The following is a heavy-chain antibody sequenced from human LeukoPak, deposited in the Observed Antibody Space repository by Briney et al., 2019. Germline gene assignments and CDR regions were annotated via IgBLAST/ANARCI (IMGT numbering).Heavy chain of an antibody. V-gene: IGHV4-30-4*01. Sequence: PSQTLSLTCTVSGGSISSGDYYWSWIRQPPGKGLEWIGYIYYSGSTYYNPSLKSRVTMSVDTSKNQFSLKLSSVTAADTAVYYCARGAYDFWSGSLEGWFDPWGQGTLVTVSS. D-gene: IGHD3-3*01. CDR1: GGSISSGDYY. CDR2: IYYSGST. CDR3: ARGAYDFWSGSLEGWFDP. J-gene: IGHJ5*01.